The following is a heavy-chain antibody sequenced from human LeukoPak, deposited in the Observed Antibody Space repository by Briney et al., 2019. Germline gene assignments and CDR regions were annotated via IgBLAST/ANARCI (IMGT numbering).Heavy chain of an antibody. D-gene: IGHD3-3*01. J-gene: IGHJ5*02. CDR3: ARDSGSYYDFWSGYYNHNWFDP. CDR2: IYYSGST. Sequence: SETLSLTCTVSGGSISSGGYYWSWIRQHPGKGLEWIGYIYYSGSTNYNPSLKSRVTISVDTSKNQFSLKLSSVTAADTAVYYCARDSGSYYDFWSGYYNHNWFDPWGQGTLVTVSS. CDR1: GGSISSGGYY. V-gene: IGHV4-61*08.